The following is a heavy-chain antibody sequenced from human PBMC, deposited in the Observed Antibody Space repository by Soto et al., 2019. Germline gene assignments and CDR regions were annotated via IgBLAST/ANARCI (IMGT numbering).Heavy chain of an antibody. Sequence: QITLKESGPTLVKPTQTLTLTCTFSGFSLSTNGVGVAWIRQPPGKSLEWLALIYWDDDKRYSPSLKSRLTXXKDTSITQVVLTMTNMDPVDTATYYCAHRTTAIDYWGQGTLVTVSS. D-gene: IGHD2-21*02. CDR1: GFSLSTNGVG. V-gene: IGHV2-5*02. CDR3: AHRTTAIDY. CDR2: IYWDDDK. J-gene: IGHJ4*02.